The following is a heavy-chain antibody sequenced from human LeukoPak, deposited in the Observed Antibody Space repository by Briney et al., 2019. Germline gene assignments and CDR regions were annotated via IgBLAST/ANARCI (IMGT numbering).Heavy chain of an antibody. Sequence: ASVKVSCKASGGTFSSYAISWVRQAPGQGLEGMGGIIPIFGTANYAQKFQGRVTITTDESTSTAYMELSSLRSEDTAVYYCAGGGIAARHGLFDPWGQGTLVTVSS. D-gene: IGHD6-6*01. CDR2: IIPIFGTA. J-gene: IGHJ5*02. V-gene: IGHV1-69*05. CDR3: AGGGIAARHGLFDP. CDR1: GGTFSSYA.